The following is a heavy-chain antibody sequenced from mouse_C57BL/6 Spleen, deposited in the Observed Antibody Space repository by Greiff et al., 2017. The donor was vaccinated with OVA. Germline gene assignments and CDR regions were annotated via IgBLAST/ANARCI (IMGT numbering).Heavy chain of an antibody. CDR1: GYSFTGYY. Sequence: VQLQQPGPELVKPGASVKISCKASGYSFTGYYMNWVKQSPERSLEWIGGINPSTGGTTYNQKFKTKATLTVDKPSSTAYMPLKSLTSEDSAVYSCARGGCSYWGQGTLVTVSS. CDR3: ARGGCSY. CDR2: INPSTGGT. J-gene: IGHJ4*01. V-gene: IGHV1-42*01.